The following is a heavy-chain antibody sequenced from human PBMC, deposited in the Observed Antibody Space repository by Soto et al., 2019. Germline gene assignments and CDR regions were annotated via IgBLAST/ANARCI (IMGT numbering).Heavy chain of an antibody. CDR2: IYYSGST. CDR1: GGSISSGGYY. CDR3: ARELRFGEDYSGMDV. D-gene: IGHD3-10*01. Sequence: QVQLQESGPGLVKPSQTLSLTCTVSGGSISSGGYYWSWIRQHPGKGLEWIGYIYYSGSTYYNPSRKRRVTRSLATSKNQSSLKLSSVTAADTAVYYCARELRFGEDYSGMDVWGQGTTVTVSS. V-gene: IGHV4-31*03. J-gene: IGHJ6*02.